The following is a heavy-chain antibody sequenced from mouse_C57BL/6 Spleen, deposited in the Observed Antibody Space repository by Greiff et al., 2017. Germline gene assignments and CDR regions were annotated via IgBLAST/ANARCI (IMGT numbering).Heavy chain of an antibody. V-gene: IGHV1-42*01. CDR1: GYSFTGYY. CDR3: ARAWDYFDY. CDR2: INPSTGGT. J-gene: IGHJ2*01. Sequence: EVQLQQSGPELVKPGASVKISCKASGYSFTGYYMNWVKQSPEKSLEWIGEINPSTGGTTYNQKFKAKATLTVDKSSSTAYMQLKSLTSEDSAVYYCARAWDYFDYWGQGTTLTVSS.